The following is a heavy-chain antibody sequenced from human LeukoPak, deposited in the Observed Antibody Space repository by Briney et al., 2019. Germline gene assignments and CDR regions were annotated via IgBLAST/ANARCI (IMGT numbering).Heavy chain of an antibody. D-gene: IGHD6-19*01. J-gene: IGHJ4*02. CDR3: ARDEGTYSSAYIDY. V-gene: IGHV3-21*01. CDR1: GFTFSSYS. CDR2: ISSSSSYI. Sequence: PGGSLRLSCAASGFTFSSYSMNWVRQAPGKGLEWVSSISSSSSYIYYADSVKGRFTISRDNAKNSLYLQMNSLRAEDTAVYYCARDEGTYSSAYIDYWGQGTLVTVSS.